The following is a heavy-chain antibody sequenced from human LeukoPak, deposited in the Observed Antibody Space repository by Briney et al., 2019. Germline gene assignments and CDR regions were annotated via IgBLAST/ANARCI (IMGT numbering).Heavy chain of an antibody. J-gene: IGHJ4*02. CDR2: IIPIFGTT. CDR3: ARDNDSRDPPHFDY. CDR1: GYTFTGYY. V-gene: IGHV1-69*06. Sequence: ASVKVSCKASGYTFTGYYMHRVRQAPGQGLEWMGGIIPIFGTTNYARKFRGRVTLTADKSTRTAYMELSSLRSEDTAVYYCARDNDSRDPPHFDYWGQGTLVTVSS. D-gene: IGHD3-16*01.